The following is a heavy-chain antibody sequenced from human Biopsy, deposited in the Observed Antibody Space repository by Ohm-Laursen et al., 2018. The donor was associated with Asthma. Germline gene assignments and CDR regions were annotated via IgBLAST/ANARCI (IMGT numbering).Heavy chain of an antibody. CDR2: ILTKFDIT. V-gene: IGHV1-69*04. Sequence: PVKVSCKASGGSFSNFAFSWVRQAPGHGLEWMGTILTKFDITSYAEKFQGRVTITADKSTSTTYMELSRLRSEDTAVYYCARSYDTDSYPVLVLDYWGQGTLVTVSS. D-gene: IGHD3-22*01. CDR3: ARSYDTDSYPVLVLDY. CDR1: GGSFSNFA. J-gene: IGHJ4*02.